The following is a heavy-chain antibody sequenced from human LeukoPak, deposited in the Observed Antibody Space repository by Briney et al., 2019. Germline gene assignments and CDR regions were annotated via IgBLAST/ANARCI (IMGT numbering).Heavy chain of an antibody. CDR2: MTGSGGSS. CDR3: AKMKGQRLNDYCMDV. Sequence: GGSLRLSCEASGLAFRNFAMSWVRQAPGKGLEWVSGMTGSGGSSYYADSVKGRFTISRDNAKNALYLQMNCLRADDTALYYCAKMKGQRLNDYCMDVWGKGTTVTVSS. J-gene: IGHJ6*03. V-gene: IGHV3-23*01. CDR1: GLAFRNFA.